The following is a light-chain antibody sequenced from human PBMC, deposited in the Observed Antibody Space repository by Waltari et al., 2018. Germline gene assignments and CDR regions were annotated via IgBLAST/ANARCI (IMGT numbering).Light chain of an antibody. Sequence: QSVLTQPPSTSGTPGQRVTISCSGSSSNIGSNYVYWYQHLPGTAPTLLIYTNDQRPSGGPDRFSGAKSGTSASLAISGLQSDDESDYFCAAWDDTLSAVVFGGGTKLTVL. V-gene: IGLV1-47*02. CDR3: AAWDDTLSAVV. CDR1: SSNIGSNY. J-gene: IGLJ2*01. CDR2: TND.